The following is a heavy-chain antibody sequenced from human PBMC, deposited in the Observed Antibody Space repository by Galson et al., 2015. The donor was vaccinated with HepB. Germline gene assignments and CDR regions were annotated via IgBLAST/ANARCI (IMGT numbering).Heavy chain of an antibody. J-gene: IGHJ6*02. Sequence: SLRLSCAASGFTYTNYWMTWVRQAPGLGLEWVASIKQDGSEKYYLDSVEGRFTISRDNAKNSVYLQMKSLRVEDTAVYFCARDRFRHGMDVWGQGTMVTVS. CDR1: GFTYTNYW. CDR2: IKQDGSEK. CDR3: ARDRFRHGMDV. V-gene: IGHV3-7*01. D-gene: IGHD3-10*01.